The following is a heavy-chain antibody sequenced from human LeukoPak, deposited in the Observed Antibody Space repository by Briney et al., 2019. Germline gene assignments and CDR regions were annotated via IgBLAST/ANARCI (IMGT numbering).Heavy chain of an antibody. D-gene: IGHD3-16*02. CDR1: GYTFTGYY. V-gene: IGHV1-2*02. Sequence: ASVKVSFKASGYTFTGYYIQWMRQAPGQGLEWMGWINPNSGGTSYAQRLQGRVTLTRDPSISTAYMELSSLRSDDTAVYYCARLREGLYHFDYWGQGTLVTVSS. CDR3: ARLREGLYHFDY. J-gene: IGHJ4*02. CDR2: INPNSGGT.